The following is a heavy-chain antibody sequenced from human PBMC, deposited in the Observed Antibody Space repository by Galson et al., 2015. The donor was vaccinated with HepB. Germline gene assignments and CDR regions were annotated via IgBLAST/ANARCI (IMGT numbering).Heavy chain of an antibody. Sequence: GGTFSGYAISWVRQAPGQGLEWMGGIIPIFGTANYAQKFQGRVTITADESTSTAYMELSSLRSEDTAVYYCARERDYYGSGSYFPRFDYWGQGTLVTVSS. J-gene: IGHJ4*02. CDR2: IIPIFGTA. D-gene: IGHD3-10*01. V-gene: IGHV1-69*01. CDR3: ARERDYYGSGSYFPRFDY. CDR1: GGTFSGYA.